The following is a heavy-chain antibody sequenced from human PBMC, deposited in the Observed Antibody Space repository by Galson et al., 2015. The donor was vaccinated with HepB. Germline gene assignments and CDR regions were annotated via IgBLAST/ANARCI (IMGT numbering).Heavy chain of an antibody. CDR3: ARHTGPYYFDY. CDR2: IYPSDSDV. J-gene: IGHJ4*02. CDR1: GYRFSSYW. Sequence: QSGAEVKKSGESLRISCKVSGYRFSSYWIGWVRQRPGKGLEWMGIIYPSDSDVIYSASFEGQVTISADKSISTAYLQWSSLRPSDTATYYCARHTGPYYFDYWGQGTLVTVSS. D-gene: IGHD4-11*01. V-gene: IGHV5-51*01.